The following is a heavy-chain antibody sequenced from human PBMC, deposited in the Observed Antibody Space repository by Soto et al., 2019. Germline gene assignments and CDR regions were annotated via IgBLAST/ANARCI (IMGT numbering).Heavy chain of an antibody. Sequence: PSETLSLTCTVSGGSISSYYWSWIRQPPGKGLEWIAYIYYSGTTNYNPSLKSRVTISLDTSKNQFSLKVSSVTAADTAVYYCARGYDWFDPWGQGTLVTVSS. J-gene: IGHJ5*02. CDR3: ARGYDWFDP. CDR2: IYYSGTT. CDR1: GGSISSYY. D-gene: IGHD5-12*01. V-gene: IGHV4-59*01.